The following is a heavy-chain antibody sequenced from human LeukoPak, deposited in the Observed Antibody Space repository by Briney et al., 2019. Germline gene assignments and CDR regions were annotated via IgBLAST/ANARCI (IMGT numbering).Heavy chain of an antibody. V-gene: IGHV1-8*01. CDR1: GYTFTSYD. J-gene: IGHJ5*02. D-gene: IGHD2-2*01. CDR2: MNPDSGNT. CDR3: ARGGYCSSTSCDWFDP. Sequence: ASVKVSCKASGYTFTSYDINWVRQATGQGLEWMGWMNPDSGNTGYAQKFQGRVTMTRDTSISTAYMELSSLRSEDTAVYYCARGGYCSSTSCDWFDPWGQGTLVTVSS.